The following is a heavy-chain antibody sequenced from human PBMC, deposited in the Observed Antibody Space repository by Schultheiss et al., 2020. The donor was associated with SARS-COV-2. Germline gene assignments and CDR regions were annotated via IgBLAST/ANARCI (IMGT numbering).Heavy chain of an antibody. D-gene: IGHD2-15*01. CDR3: ARAGYCSGGSCYGGYYYYYGMDV. Sequence: ASVKVSCKASGGTFSRYAISWVRQAPGQGLEWMGGIIPNSGGTNFAQKLQGRVTMTTDTSTSTAYMELRSLRSDDTAVYYCARAGYCSGGSCYGGYYYYYGMDVWGQGTTVTVSS. V-gene: IGHV1-18*01. CDR1: GGTFSRYA. CDR2: IIPNSGGT. J-gene: IGHJ6*02.